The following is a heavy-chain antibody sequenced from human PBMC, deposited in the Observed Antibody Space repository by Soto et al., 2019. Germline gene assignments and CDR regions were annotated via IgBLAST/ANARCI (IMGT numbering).Heavy chain of an antibody. Sequence: SESLSLTWAVYGGSVNSYYWTWIRQPPGKGMEWIGEINHTGGTHYNTSLKSRVTLSVDTSKTQFSLRLRSVTAADTAIYDRALRITGFGLRNSSLDPWGQGTQVTVSS. CDR2: INHTGGT. CDR3: ALRITGFGLRNSSLDP. D-gene: IGHD3-3*01. CDR1: GGSVNSYY. V-gene: IGHV4-34*01. J-gene: IGHJ5*02.